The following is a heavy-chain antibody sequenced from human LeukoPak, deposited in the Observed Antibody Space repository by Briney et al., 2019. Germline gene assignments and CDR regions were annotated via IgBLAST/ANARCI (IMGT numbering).Heavy chain of an antibody. J-gene: IGHJ4*02. CDR2: INPNSGGT. D-gene: IGHD2-2*01. CDR3: ARDAGFYCSSTSCYEIDY. V-gene: IGHV1-2*02. CDR1: GYTFTGYY. Sequence: ASVKVSCKASGYTFTGYYMHWVRQAPGQGLEWMGWINPNSGGTNYAQKFQGRVTMTRDTSISTAYMELSRLRSDDTAVYYCARDAGFYCSSTSCYEIDYWGQGTLVTVSS.